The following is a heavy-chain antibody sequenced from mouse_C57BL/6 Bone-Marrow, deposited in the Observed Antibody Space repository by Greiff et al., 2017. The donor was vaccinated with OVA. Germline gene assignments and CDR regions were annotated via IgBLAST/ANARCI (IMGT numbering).Heavy chain of an antibody. J-gene: IGHJ4*01. Sequence: EVKLMESGGGLVQPGGSLKLSCAASGFTFSDYYMYWVRQTPEKRLEWVAYISNGGGSTYYPDTVKGRFTISRDNAKNTLYLQMSRLKSEDTAMYYCARHVNLHYAMDYWGQGTSVTVSS. CDR2: ISNGGGST. V-gene: IGHV5-12*01. CDR3: ARHVNLHYAMDY. CDR1: GFTFSDYY.